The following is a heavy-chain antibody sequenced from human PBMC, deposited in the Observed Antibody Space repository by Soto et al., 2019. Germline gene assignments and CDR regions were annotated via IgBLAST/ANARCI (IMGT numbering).Heavy chain of an antibody. J-gene: IGHJ4*02. Sequence: GGSLRLSCAASGFTFSSYSMNWARQAPGKGLEWVSYISSSSSTIYYADSVKGRFTINPDTSKNQFSLQLNSVTPEDTAVYYCARMGGGYSYGYEASDFDYWGQGTLVTVSS. CDR2: ISSSSSTI. V-gene: IGHV3-48*01. CDR3: ARMGGGYSYGYEASDFDY. D-gene: IGHD5-18*01. CDR1: GFTFSSYS.